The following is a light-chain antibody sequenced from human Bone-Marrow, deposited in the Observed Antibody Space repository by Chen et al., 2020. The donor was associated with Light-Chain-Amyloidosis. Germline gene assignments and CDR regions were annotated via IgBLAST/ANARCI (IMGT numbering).Light chain of an antibody. V-gene: IGLV6-57*02. CDR2: EDN. J-gene: IGLJ2*01. CDR3: QSYDSSNQGVV. Sequence: NFMLTQPHSVSESPGKTVTISCTGRSGRIASNYVQWYQQRPGSAPTTVIFEDNHRPSGVPDRFSGSTDSSCNAASLTISGLKTEDEADYYCQSYDSSNQGVVFGGGTKLTVL. CDR1: SGRIASNY.